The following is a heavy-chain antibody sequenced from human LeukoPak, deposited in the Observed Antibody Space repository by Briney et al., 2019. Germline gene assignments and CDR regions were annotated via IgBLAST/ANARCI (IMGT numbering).Heavy chain of an antibody. D-gene: IGHD3-22*01. J-gene: IGHJ4*02. CDR2: IYYSGST. CDR3: ARGPPTESYDGSDYYYFDY. V-gene: IGHV4-59*12. Sequence: PSETLSLTCTVSGASISNYYWSWIRQSPGKGLEWIGHIYYSGSTNYNPSLKSRVTISVDTSKNQFSLKLTSVTAADTAVYYCARGPPTESYDGSDYYYFDYWGQGTLVTVSS. CDR1: GASISNYY.